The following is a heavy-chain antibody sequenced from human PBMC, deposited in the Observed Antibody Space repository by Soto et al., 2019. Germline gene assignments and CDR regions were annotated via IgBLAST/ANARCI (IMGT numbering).Heavy chain of an antibody. CDR2: ISSSSSYK. CDR1: GFTFSSYS. V-gene: IGHV3-21*01. J-gene: IGHJ6*02. Sequence: GGSLRLSCAASGFTFSSYSMNWVRQAPGKGLEWVSSISSSSSYKYYADSVKGRFTISRDNAKNSLYLQMNSLRAEDTAVYYCAREGSSTWYYGMDVWGQGTTVTVYS. CDR3: AREGSSTWYYGMDV. D-gene: IGHD6-13*01.